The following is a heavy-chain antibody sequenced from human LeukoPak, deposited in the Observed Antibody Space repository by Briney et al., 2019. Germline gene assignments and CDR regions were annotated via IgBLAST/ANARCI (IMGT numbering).Heavy chain of an antibody. V-gene: IGHV3-48*03. CDR1: GFIFRSYE. CDR3: ARGPGGYGPFDY. J-gene: IGHJ4*02. CDR2: ISSSGSTI. Sequence: GGSLRLSCAASGFIFRSYEMNWVRQAPGKGLEWVSYISSSGSTIYYADSVKGRFTLSRDNAKNSLYLQMNSLRAEDTAVYYCARGPGGYGPFDYWGQGTLVTVSS. D-gene: IGHD5-12*01.